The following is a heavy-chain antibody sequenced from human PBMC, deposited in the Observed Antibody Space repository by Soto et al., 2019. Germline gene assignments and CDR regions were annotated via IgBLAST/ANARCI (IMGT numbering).Heavy chain of an antibody. J-gene: IGHJ6*02. CDR1: GGTFSTSA. V-gene: IGHV1-69*13. CDR2: IMPIFRTP. Sequence: QVQLEQSGAEVKKPGSSVKVSSKASGGTFSTSAISWVRQAPGQGLEWMGGIMPIFRTPDYAQKFQGRVTISADESTSTAYMELSGLRSDDTAVYYCARDKDRQQLAGNYYYMLDVWGLGTTVTVSS. D-gene: IGHD3-3*02. CDR3: ARDKDRQQLAGNYYYMLDV.